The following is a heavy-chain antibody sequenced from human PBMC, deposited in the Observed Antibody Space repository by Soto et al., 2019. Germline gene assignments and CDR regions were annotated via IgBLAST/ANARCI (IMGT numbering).Heavy chain of an antibody. CDR3: TRGPPGGSYFHPTA. Sequence: SLRLSCAASGFTFSAYYMSWVRQAPGKGLEWVSYISGRSSSYTNYADSVRGRFTISRDNAQNSLYLQMNGLRVEDTAVYYCTRGPPGGSYFHPTAWGQGTLVTVSS. D-gene: IGHD1-26*01. V-gene: IGHV3-11*06. CDR1: GFTFSAYY. CDR2: ISGRSSSYT. J-gene: IGHJ4*02.